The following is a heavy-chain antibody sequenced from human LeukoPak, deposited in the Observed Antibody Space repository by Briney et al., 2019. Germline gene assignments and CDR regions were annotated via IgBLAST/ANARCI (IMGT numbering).Heavy chain of an antibody. CDR2: INHSGST. D-gene: IGHD3-10*01. Sequence: PSETLSLTCAVDGGSSSGYYCSWIRQPPGKGLEWMGEINHSGSTNYNPSLKSRLTISVDTSKNPLSLKLSSVTAADTAAYYCATGRKTMVRAVISSSSLYYSSYYMDVWGKGTTVTVSS. V-gene: IGHV4-34*01. CDR3: ATGRKTMVRAVISSSSLYYSSYYMDV. CDR1: GGSSSGYY. J-gene: IGHJ6*03.